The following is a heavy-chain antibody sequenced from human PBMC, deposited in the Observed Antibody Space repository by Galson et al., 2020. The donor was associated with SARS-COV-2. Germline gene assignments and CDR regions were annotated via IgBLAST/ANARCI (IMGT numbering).Heavy chain of an antibody. CDR3: ARPSSSGYYSIWYFDL. Sequence: SETLSLTCAVSGLSISSDFYWGWIRQPPGKGLEWIGNIYQGGTTYYNPSLKSRVTTTIDKSKNQFSLKMTSVTAADTAVYYCARPSSSGYYSIWYFDLWGRGTLVTVSS. CDR1: GLSISSDFY. CDR2: IYQGGTT. D-gene: IGHD3-22*01. V-gene: IGHV4-38-2*01. J-gene: IGHJ2*01.